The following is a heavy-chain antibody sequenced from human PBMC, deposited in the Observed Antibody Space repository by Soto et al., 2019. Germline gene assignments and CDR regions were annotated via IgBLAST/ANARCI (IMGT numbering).Heavy chain of an antibody. CDR2: ISYDGSNK. D-gene: IGHD2-2*01. J-gene: IGHJ5*02. CDR3: AKDRGIVVVPADGAPNWFDP. Sequence: QVQLVESGGGVVQPGRSLRLSCAASGFTFSSYGMHWVRQAPGKGLEWVAVISYDGSNKYYADSVKGRFTISRDNSKNTLYLQMNSLRAEDMAVYYCAKDRGIVVVPADGAPNWFDPWGQGTLVTVSS. CDR1: GFTFSSYG. V-gene: IGHV3-30*18.